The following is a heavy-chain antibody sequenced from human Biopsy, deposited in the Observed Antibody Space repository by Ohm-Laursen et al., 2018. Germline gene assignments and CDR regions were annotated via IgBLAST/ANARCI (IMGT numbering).Heavy chain of an antibody. V-gene: IGHV4-59*08. CDR3: ARRGSGGRSFDY. J-gene: IGHJ4*02. CDR2: ISNGGNT. CDR1: GDSINSSY. Sequence: GTLSLTCTVSGDSINSSYWSWIRQAPGKGLEWIGFISNGGNTNYNPSLKSRVTISADTSKNQFSLKLGSVTVADTAVFYCARRGSGGRSFDYWGQGSLVTVSS. D-gene: IGHD2-15*01.